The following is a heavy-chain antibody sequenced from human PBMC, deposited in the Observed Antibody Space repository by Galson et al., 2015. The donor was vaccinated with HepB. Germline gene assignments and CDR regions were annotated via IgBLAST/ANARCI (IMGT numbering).Heavy chain of an antibody. J-gene: IGHJ3*02. CDR2: IAPSDAYT. CDR1: DYTFTSYW. CDR3: ARPPYGDYAGAFHI. D-gene: IGHD4-17*01. V-gene: IGHV5-10-1*01. Sequence: QSGAEVKEPGESLRISCKFSDYTFTSYWINWVRQLPGKGLEWIGKIAPSDAYTHYSPSFQGHVTISVDKSVSTAYLQWSSLKASDSAIYYCARPPYGDYAGAFHIWGQGTMVSVSS.